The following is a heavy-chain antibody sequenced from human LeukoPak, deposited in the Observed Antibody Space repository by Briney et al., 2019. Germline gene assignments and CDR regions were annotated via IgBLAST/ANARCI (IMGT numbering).Heavy chain of an antibody. CDR1: GFTFSSYA. D-gene: IGHD3-22*01. CDR2: ISYDGSNK. J-gene: IGHJ5*02. Sequence: GGSLRLSCAASGFTFSSYAMHWVRQAPGKGLERVAVISYDGSNKYYADSVKGRFTISRDNSKNTLYLQMNSLRAEDTAVYYCARDLGQYYDTSDNWFDPRGQRTMVTVSS. V-gene: IGHV3-30*04. CDR3: ARDLGQYYDTSDNWFDP.